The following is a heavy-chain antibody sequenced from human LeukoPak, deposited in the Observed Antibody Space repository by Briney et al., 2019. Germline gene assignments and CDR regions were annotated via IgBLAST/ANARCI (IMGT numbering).Heavy chain of an antibody. CDR3: AKVRKYSSSSLYFDY. V-gene: IGHV1-46*01. J-gene: IGHJ4*02. CDR2: INPSGGST. D-gene: IGHD6-6*01. CDR1: GYTFTSYY. Sequence: ASVKLSCKASGYTFTSYYMHWVRQAPGQGREWLGIINPSGGSTSYEQKFQGRVTMTRDTSTSTVYMELSSLRSEDTAVYYCAKVRKYSSSSLYFDYWGQGTLVTVSS.